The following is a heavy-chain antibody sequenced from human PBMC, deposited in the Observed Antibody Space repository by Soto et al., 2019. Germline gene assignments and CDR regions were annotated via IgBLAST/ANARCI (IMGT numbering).Heavy chain of an antibody. CDR3: ARVIKGGSRTGWFDP. J-gene: IGHJ5*02. V-gene: IGHV1-69*13. D-gene: IGHD2-15*01. Sequence: GASVKVSCKASGGTFSSYAISWVRQAPGQGLEWMGGIIPIFGTANYAQKFQGRVTITADESTSTAYMELSSLRSEDTAVYYCARVIKGGSRTGWFDPWGQGTLVTVS. CDR2: IIPIFGTA. CDR1: GGTFSSYA.